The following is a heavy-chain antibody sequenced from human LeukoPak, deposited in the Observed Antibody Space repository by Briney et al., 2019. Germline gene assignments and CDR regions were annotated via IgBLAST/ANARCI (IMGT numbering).Heavy chain of an antibody. CDR1: GFTFSSYE. Sequence: GGSLRLSCAASGFTFSSYEMNWVRQAPGQGLEWVSSITGSGGNTYYADSVKGRFTISRDNSKNTLYLQMNSLRAEDAAIYYCAKVPSRWGLANYYFDYWGQGTLVTVSS. V-gene: IGHV3-23*01. D-gene: IGHD3-16*01. J-gene: IGHJ4*02. CDR2: ITGSGGNT. CDR3: AKVPSRWGLANYYFDY.